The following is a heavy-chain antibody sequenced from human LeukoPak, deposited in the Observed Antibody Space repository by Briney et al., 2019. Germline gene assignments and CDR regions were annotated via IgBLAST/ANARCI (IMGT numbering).Heavy chain of an antibody. Sequence: SVTVSFKASGGTFSIYAISWVREAPGQGQEWMGRIIPILGIANYAQKFQGRVTITADKSTSTAYMELSSLRSEDTAVHYCARGELYYYGSGSYLPDYWGQGTLVTVSS. D-gene: IGHD3-10*01. CDR2: IIPILGIA. V-gene: IGHV1-69*04. J-gene: IGHJ4*02. CDR3: ARGELYYYGSGSYLPDY. CDR1: GGTFSIYA.